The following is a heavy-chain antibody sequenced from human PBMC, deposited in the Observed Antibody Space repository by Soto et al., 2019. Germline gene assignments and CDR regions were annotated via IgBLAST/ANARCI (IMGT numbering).Heavy chain of an antibody. CDR1: GYTFTTYA. CDR3: ASRTGSTWPYYFDH. J-gene: IGHJ4*02. V-gene: IGHV1-3*01. CDR2: INGGSGNT. Sequence: ASVKVSCKASGYTFTTYAVHWVRQAPGQSLEWMGWINGGSGNTKYSQKFQGRVTFTTDTSATTAYMELSSLRSEDTAVYYCASRTGSTWPYYFDHWGQGSLVTVSS. D-gene: IGHD6-13*01.